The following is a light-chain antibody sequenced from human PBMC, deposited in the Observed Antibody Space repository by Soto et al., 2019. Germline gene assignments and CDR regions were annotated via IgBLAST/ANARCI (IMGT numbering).Light chain of an antibody. V-gene: IGLV2-23*02. CDR2: EVS. J-gene: IGLJ2*01. CDR1: SSNVGSYNL. CDR3: CSYAGSSTFVV. Sequence: QSALTQPASVSGSPGQSITISCTGTSSNVGSYNLFSWYQQHPGKAPKLMIHEVSKRPSGVSNRFSGSNSGNTASLTISGLQAEDEADYYCCSYAGSSTFVVFGGGTKLTVL.